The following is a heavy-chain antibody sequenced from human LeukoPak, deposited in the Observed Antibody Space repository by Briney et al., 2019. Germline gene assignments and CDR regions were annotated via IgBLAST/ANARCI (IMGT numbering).Heavy chain of an antibody. V-gene: IGHV4-4*08. D-gene: IGHD3-16*02. CDR2: IHNSGRT. J-gene: IGHJ5*01. CDR1: GGSVSSYY. CDR3: ARDVDYRFDS. Sequence: PSETLSLTCSVSGGSVSSYYWSWIRQSPGKGLEWIGYIHNSGRTNYNPSLKSRVTGFVDTSKNQVSLRLSSVTAADTAVYYCARDVDYRFDSWGQGTLVTVSS.